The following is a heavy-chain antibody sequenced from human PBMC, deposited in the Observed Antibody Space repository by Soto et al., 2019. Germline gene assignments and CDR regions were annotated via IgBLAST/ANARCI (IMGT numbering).Heavy chain of an antibody. CDR3: AKDMEAFDI. Sequence: GGSLRLSCAASGFTFVTYWMTWVRQAPGKGLEWVSAISGSGGSTYYADSVKGRFTISRDNSKNTLYLQMNSLKAGDTAVYYCAKDMEAFDIWGQGTMVTVSS. CDR2: ISGSGGST. D-gene: IGHD1-1*01. CDR1: GFTFVTYW. V-gene: IGHV3-23*01. J-gene: IGHJ3*02.